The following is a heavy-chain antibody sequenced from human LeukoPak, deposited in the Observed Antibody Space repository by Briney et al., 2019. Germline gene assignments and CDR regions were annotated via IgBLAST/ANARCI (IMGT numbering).Heavy chain of an antibody. J-gene: IGHJ4*02. CDR1: GGSFSGYY. CDR3: AARSYVWGSYRFDY. Sequence: SETLSLTCAVYGGSFSGYYWSWIRQPPGKGLEWIGEINHSGSTNYNPSLKSRVTISVDTSKNQFSLKLSSVTAADTAVYYCAARSYVWGSYRFDYWGQGTLVTVSS. V-gene: IGHV4-34*01. CDR2: INHSGST. D-gene: IGHD3-16*02.